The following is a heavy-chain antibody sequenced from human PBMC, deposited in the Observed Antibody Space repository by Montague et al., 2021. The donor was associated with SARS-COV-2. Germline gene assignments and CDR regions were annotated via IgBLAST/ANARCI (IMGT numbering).Heavy chain of an antibody. CDR3: ARGDHDILTGYYIPYFDY. V-gene: IGHV3-30*04. CDR2: ISYDGSNK. CDR1: GFTFSSYA. D-gene: IGHD3-9*01. Sequence: SMRLSFSASGFTFSSYAMHLFRQAPGKGLEWVAVISYDGSNKYYSDSVRGRFTISRDNSKNTLYLQMNSLRAEDTAVYYCARGDHDILTGYYIPYFDYWGQGTLVTVSS. J-gene: IGHJ4*02.